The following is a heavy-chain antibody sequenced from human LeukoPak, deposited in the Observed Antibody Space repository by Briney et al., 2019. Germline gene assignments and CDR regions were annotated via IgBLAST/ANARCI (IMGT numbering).Heavy chain of an antibody. Sequence: GSLRLSCAASGFTVSSNYMSWVRQAPGKGLEWVSVIYSGGSTYYADSVKGRFTISRDNSKNTLYLQMNSLRAEDTAVYYCARDNDYSGWFDPWGQGTLVTVSS. J-gene: IGHJ5*02. CDR2: IYSGGST. V-gene: IGHV3-66*02. CDR3: ARDNDYSGWFDP. CDR1: GFTVSSNY. D-gene: IGHD4-11*01.